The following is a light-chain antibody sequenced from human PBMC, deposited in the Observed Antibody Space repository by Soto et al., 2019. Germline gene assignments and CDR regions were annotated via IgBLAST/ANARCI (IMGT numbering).Light chain of an antibody. CDR3: QAWDSSTAWV. V-gene: IGLV3-1*01. CDR1: KLGDKY. J-gene: IGLJ2*01. Sequence: SYELTQPHSVAVSPGQTASITCSGDKLGDKYACWYQQKPGQSPVLVIYQDSKRPSGIPERFSGSNSGNTATLTISGTQAMDEADYYCQAWDSSTAWVFGGGTTLTVL. CDR2: QDS.